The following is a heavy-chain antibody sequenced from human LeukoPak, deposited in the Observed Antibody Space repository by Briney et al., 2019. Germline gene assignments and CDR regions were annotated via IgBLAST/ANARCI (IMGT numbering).Heavy chain of an antibody. CDR1: GFTFSSYW. CDR2: IKQDGSEK. CDR3: ARTYSSSWIYYFDY. Sequence: GGSLRLSCAASGFTFSSYWMSWVRQAPGKGLEWVANIKQDGSEKYYVDSVKGRFTISRDNAKNSLYLQMNSLRAEDTAVYYCARTYSSSWIYYFDYWGQGTLVTVSS. V-gene: IGHV3-7*01. J-gene: IGHJ4*02. D-gene: IGHD6-13*01.